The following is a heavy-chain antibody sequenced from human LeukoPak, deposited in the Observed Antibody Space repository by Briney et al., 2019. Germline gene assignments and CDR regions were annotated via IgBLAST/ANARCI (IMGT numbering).Heavy chain of an antibody. V-gene: IGHV4-59*01. J-gene: IGHJ6*03. CDR2: IYYSGST. D-gene: IGHD3-3*01. CDR1: GGSISSYY. Sequence: SETLSLTCTVSGGSISSYYWSWIRQPPGKGLECIYYSGSTNYNPSLKSRVTILVDTSKNQFSLKLSSVTAADTAVYYCAGTYYGFWSGYYPHYYYYYMDVWGKGTTVTVSS. CDR3: AGTYYGFWSGYYPHYYYYYMDV.